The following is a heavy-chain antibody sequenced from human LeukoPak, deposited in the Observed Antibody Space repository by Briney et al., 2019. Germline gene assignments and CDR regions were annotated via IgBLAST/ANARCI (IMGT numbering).Heavy chain of an antibody. V-gene: IGHV3-74*01. CDR3: ARVGYGSGWVGNY. Sequence: GGSLRLSCAASGFTFSSYWMHWVRHAPGKGLVWVSRINSDGTYTAYADSVKGRFTISRDNAKNTLFLQMNGLRDDDTAVYYCARVGYGSGWVGNYWGQGTLVSVSS. J-gene: IGHJ4*02. D-gene: IGHD6-19*01. CDR1: GFTFSSYW. CDR2: INSDGTYT.